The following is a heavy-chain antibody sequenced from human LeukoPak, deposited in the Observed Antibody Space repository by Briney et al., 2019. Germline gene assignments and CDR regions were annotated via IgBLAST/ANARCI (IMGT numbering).Heavy chain of an antibody. V-gene: IGHV1-2*02. Sequence: GVSVKVSCKTSGYIFTGYYIHWVRQAPGQGLEWMGWINPNSGDTNNAQKFQARVTMTRDTSITTAYMELSRLTSDDTAVYYCARGGYGDDLLFDYWGQGTLVTVSS. D-gene: IGHD4-17*01. CDR3: ARGGYGDDLLFDY. J-gene: IGHJ4*02. CDR2: INPNSGDT. CDR1: GYIFTGYY.